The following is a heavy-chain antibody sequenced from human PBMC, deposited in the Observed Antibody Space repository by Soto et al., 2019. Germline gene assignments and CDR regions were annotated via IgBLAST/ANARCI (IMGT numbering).Heavy chain of an antibody. CDR2: IYHSGSA. J-gene: IGHJ4*02. CDR1: GGSISSSSYY. D-gene: IGHD3-22*01. V-gene: IGHV4-30-2*01. Sequence: SETLSLTCTVSGGSISSSSYYWGWIRQPPGKGLEWIGYIYHSGSASYNPSLKSRVTISVDGSKNHFSLQLTSVTAADTAVYYCARGRLLPAVNFDYWGQGALVTVS. CDR3: ARGRLLPAVNFDY.